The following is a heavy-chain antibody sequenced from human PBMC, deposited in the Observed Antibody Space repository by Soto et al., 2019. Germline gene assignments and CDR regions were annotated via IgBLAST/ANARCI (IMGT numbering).Heavy chain of an antibody. Sequence: EVQLVESGGGLVQPGRSLRLSCAASEFTFDDYAMHWVRQAPGKGLEWVSGISWNSGSIGYADSVKGRFTISRDNAKNSLYLQMNSLRAEDTALYYCAKDLRAAAGTSLDYWGQGTLVTVSS. D-gene: IGHD6-13*01. CDR3: AKDLRAAAGTSLDY. CDR1: EFTFDDYA. V-gene: IGHV3-9*01. CDR2: ISWNSGSI. J-gene: IGHJ4*02.